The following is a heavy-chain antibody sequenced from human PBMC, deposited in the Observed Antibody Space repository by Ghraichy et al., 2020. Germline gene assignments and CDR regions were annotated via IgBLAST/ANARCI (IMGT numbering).Heavy chain of an antibody. CDR2: ISSSGSTI. CDR3: AREGYSSSWYGTTDWFDP. Sequence: GGSLRLSCAASGFTFSDYYMSWIRQAPGKGMEWVSYISSSGSTIYYADSVKGRFTISRDNAKNSLYLQMNSLRAEDTAGYYCAREGYSSSWYGTTDWFDPWSQGTLVTVSS. D-gene: IGHD6-13*01. V-gene: IGHV3-11*01. CDR1: GFTFSDYY. J-gene: IGHJ5*02.